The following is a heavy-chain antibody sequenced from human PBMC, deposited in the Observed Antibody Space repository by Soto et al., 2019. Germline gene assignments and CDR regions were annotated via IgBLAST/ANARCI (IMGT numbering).Heavy chain of an antibody. CDR1: GFTFSSYA. CDR2: ISGSGDNT. Sequence: EVQLLESGGGLVQPGGSLRLSCAASGFTFSSYAMSWVRQAPGKGLEWVSAISGSGDNTYYADSVKGRFTISRDNSKNTLYLQMNSLRAEDTAVYYCARDPVGSSGWVRGMDVWGQGTTVTVSS. D-gene: IGHD6-19*01. V-gene: IGHV3-23*01. CDR3: ARDPVGSSGWVRGMDV. J-gene: IGHJ6*02.